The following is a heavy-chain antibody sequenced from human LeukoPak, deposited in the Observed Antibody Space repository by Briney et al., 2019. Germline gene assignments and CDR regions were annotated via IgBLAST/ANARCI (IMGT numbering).Heavy chain of an antibody. CDR3: ARDLFTMVRGVIIKGN. CDR1: GYTFTGYY. CDR2: INPNSGGT. J-gene: IGHJ4*02. D-gene: IGHD3-10*01. V-gene: IGHV1-2*02. Sequence: ASVKVSCKASGYTFTGYYIHWVRQAPGQGLEWMGWINPNSGGTNYAQKFQGRVTMARDTSISTAYMELSRLRSDDTAVYYCARDLFTMVRGVIIKGNWGQGTLVTVSS.